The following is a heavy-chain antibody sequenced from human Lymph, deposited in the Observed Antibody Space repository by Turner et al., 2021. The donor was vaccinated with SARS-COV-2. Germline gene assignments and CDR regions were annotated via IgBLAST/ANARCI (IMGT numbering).Heavy chain of an antibody. CDR1: GFPFSNYA. Sequence: EVQLLESGGVLVQPGGSLRLSCAASGFPFSNYAMSWVRQAPGKGGEEVSDIRGSGARTYYADAVKGQFTISRDNSKNTLFLQMNSLRADDTAIYYCAKSPLGEDYFDYWGQGTLVTVSS. D-gene: IGHD3-16*01. V-gene: IGHV3-23*01. J-gene: IGHJ4*02. CDR2: IRGSGART. CDR3: AKSPLGEDYFDY.